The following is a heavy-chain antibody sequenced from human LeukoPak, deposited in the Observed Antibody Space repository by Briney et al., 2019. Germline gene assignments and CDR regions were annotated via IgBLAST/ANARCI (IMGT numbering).Heavy chain of an antibody. CDR1: GFTFSSYA. V-gene: IGHV3-30*04. D-gene: IGHD3-10*01. CDR2: ISYDGSNK. Sequence: GGSLRLSCAASGFTFSSYAMHWVRQAPGKGLEWGAVISYDGSNKYYADSVKGRFTISRDNSKNTLYLQMNSLRAEDTAVYYCARDRATYYYGMDVWGQGTTVPVSS. CDR3: ARDRATYYYGMDV. J-gene: IGHJ6*02.